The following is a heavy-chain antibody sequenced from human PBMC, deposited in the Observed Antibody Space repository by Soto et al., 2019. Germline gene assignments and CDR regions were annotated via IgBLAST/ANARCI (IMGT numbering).Heavy chain of an antibody. CDR3: ARYIPGVRYYGMDV. CDR1: GFTFSSYA. CDR2: IGESGTPT. V-gene: IGHV3-23*01. Sequence: GGSLRLSCAASGFTFSSYAMKWVLQAPGKGLEWVSLIGESGTPTYYADSVKGRFTISRDNSGNTLFLEMYSLRAEDTAVYYCARYIPGVRYYGMDVWGQGTTVTVSS. D-gene: IGHD2-2*01. J-gene: IGHJ6*02.